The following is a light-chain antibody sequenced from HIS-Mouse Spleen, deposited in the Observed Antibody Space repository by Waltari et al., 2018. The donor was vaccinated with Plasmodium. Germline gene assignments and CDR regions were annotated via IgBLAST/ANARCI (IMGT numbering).Light chain of an antibody. Sequence: EIVMTPSPATLSVSPGERATLACRASQSVSSNLAWYQQKPGQAPRLLIYGESTRATGIPARFSGSGSGTEFTLTISSLQSEDFAVYYCQQYNNWSFTFGPGTKVDIK. V-gene: IGKV3-15*01. CDR1: QSVSSN. CDR3: QQYNNWSFT. J-gene: IGKJ3*01. CDR2: GES.